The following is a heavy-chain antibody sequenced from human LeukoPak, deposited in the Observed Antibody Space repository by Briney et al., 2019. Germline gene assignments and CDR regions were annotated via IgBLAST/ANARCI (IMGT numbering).Heavy chain of an antibody. Sequence: PSETQSLTCTVSGGSISSSSYYWGWIRQPPGKGLEWIGSIYYSGSTYYNPSLKSRVTISVDTSKNQFSLKLSSVTAADAAVYYCARDRSFNWFDPWGQGTLVTVSS. CDR3: ARDRSFNWFDP. V-gene: IGHV4-39*07. J-gene: IGHJ5*02. CDR1: GGSISSSSYY. CDR2: IYYSGST.